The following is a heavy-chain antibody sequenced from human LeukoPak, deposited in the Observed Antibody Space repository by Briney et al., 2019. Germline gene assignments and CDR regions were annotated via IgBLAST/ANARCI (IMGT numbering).Heavy chain of an antibody. V-gene: IGHV3-21*01. CDR2: ISSSSSYI. D-gene: IGHD3-3*01. CDR1: GFTFSSYS. J-gene: IGHJ4*02. CDR3: ARNRDDFWSAYLFDY. Sequence: PGGSLRLSCAASGFTFSSYSMNWVRQAPGKGLEWVSSISSSSSYIYYADSVKGRFTISRDNAKNSLYLQMNSLRAEDTAVYYCARNRDDFWSAYLFDYWGQGALVTVSS.